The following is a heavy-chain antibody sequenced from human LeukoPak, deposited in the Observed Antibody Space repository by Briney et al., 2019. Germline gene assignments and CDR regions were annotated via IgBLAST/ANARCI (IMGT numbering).Heavy chain of an antibody. CDR3: ARDDSSGPTLDY. CDR2: ISSSSSYI. V-gene: IGHV3-21*01. D-gene: IGHD3-22*01. J-gene: IGHJ4*02. CDR1: GFTFSSYS. Sequence: GGSLRLSCAASGFTFSSYSMNWVRQAPGKGLEWVSSISSSSSYIYYADSVKGRFTISRDNAKNSLYLQMNSLRAEDTAVYYCARDDSSGPTLDYWGQGTLVTVSS.